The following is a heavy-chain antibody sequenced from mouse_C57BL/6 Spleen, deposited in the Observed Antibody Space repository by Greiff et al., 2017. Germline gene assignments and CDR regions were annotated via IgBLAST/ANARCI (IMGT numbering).Heavy chain of an antibody. V-gene: IGHV5-12*01. CDR2: ISNGGGST. Sequence: EVKVVESGGGLVQPGGSLKLSCASSGFTFSDYYMYWVRQTPEKRLEWVAYISNGGGSTYYPDTVKGRFTISRDNAKNTLYLQMSRLKSEDTAMYYCARQHFAYWGQGTLVTVSA. J-gene: IGHJ3*01. CDR3: ARQHFAY. CDR1: GFTFSDYY.